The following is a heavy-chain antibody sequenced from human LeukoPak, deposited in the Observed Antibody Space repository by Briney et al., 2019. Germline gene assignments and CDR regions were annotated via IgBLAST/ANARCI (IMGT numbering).Heavy chain of an antibody. Sequence: SETLSLTCTVSGGPMSRHYWSWIRQPAGKGLEWTGRIYSSGSTFYNNSLKSRVTISVDTSKNQFSLKLSSVTAADTAVYYCARGSPYSSSWYSPDYWGQGTLVTVSS. V-gene: IGHV4-4*07. D-gene: IGHD6-13*01. CDR1: GGPMSRHY. J-gene: IGHJ4*02. CDR2: IYSSGST. CDR3: ARGSPYSSSWYSPDY.